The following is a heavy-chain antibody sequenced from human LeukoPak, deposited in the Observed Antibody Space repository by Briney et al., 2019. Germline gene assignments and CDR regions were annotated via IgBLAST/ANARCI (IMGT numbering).Heavy chain of an antibody. D-gene: IGHD2-2*03. CDR1: AFTFSSNW. CDR3: ARAEVDIVVVPAASSVFYYYYYMDV. CDR2: IKEDGTEK. Sequence: GGSLRLSCAASAFTFSSNWMSWVRQAPGKGREWGANIKEDGTEKYHVDSVKGPFTITRDNANSLLYREMNCLRAEDTAVYYCARAEVDIVVVPAASSVFYYYYYMDVWGKGTTVTVSS. J-gene: IGHJ6*03. V-gene: IGHV3-7*01.